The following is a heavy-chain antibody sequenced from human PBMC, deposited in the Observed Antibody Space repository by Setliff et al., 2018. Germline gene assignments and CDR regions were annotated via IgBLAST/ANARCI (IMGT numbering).Heavy chain of an antibody. CDR2: INPDGSEK. Sequence: GESLRLSCGASGFTYNNDWVSWVRQAPGKGLEWLASINPDGSEKYYVDSVTGRFTISRDNAKNSLSLQMNSLRTEDTAVYYCFGAGTCSYWGQGTQVTVSS. D-gene: IGHD3-10*01. V-gene: IGHV3-7*01. CDR3: FGAGTCSY. J-gene: IGHJ4*02. CDR1: GFTYNNDW.